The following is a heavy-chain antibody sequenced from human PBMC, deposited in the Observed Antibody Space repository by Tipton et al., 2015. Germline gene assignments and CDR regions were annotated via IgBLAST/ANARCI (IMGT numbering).Heavy chain of an antibody. D-gene: IGHD4-17*01. V-gene: IGHV4-39*02. CDR2: IYYSGDM. CDR1: GVSISGTSYY. Sequence: TLSLTCTVSGVSISGTSYYWGWIRQPPGEGLEWIGSIYYSGDMYYNPSLKSRVAMSVDTSNNHFSLRLTSLTASDTAVYYCASLLLYGDYVHGLGYWGRGTLVTVSS. CDR3: ASLLLYGDYVHGLGY. J-gene: IGHJ4*02.